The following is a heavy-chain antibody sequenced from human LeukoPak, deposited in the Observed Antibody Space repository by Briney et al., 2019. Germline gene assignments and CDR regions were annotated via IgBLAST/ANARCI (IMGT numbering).Heavy chain of an antibody. CDR3: ATGNSSGWYELYYYYYMDV. CDR1: GYTFTGYY. J-gene: IGHJ6*03. D-gene: IGHD6-19*01. V-gene: IGHV1-2*02. Sequence: GASVKVSCKASGYTFTGYYMHWVRQAPGQGLEWMGWINPNSGGTNYAQKFQGRVTMTRDTSISTAYMELSRLRSDDTAVYYCATGNSSGWYELYYYYYMDVWGKGTTVTISS. CDR2: INPNSGGT.